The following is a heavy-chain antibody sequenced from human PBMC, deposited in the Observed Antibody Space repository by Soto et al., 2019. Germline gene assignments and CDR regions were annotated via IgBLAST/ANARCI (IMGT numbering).Heavy chain of an antibody. CDR3: ATPSGLLGQYSALPDN. Sequence: QVQLVQSGAEVKRPGSSVKVSCKASGGTFSHSTVAWVRQAPGHRPEWMGMIIPMFGSTSSAQKFRDRVTFSADTYTNTAYMELSSLRSEDTAVYYCATPSGLLGQYSALPDNWGQGTLVTVSS. V-gene: IGHV1-69*06. J-gene: IGHJ4*02. CDR2: IIPMFGST. D-gene: IGHD5-12*01. CDR1: GGTFSHST.